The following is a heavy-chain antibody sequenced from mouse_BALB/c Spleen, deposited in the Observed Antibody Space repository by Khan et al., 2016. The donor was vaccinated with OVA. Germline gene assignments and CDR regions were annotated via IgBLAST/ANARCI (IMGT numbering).Heavy chain of an antibody. CDR3: ARDGTGFPF. V-gene: IGHV9-3-1*01. CDR1: GYTFTNFG. CDR2: INTYTGDP. Sequence: QIQLVQSGPELKKPGETVKISCKASGYTFTNFGVNWVKQVPGKGLKWMGNINTYTGDPTYADDFRGRFVLSLETSANTAYLQINNLKKEDTATYFCARDGTGFPFWGQGTLVSVSA. D-gene: IGHD4-1*01. J-gene: IGHJ3*01.